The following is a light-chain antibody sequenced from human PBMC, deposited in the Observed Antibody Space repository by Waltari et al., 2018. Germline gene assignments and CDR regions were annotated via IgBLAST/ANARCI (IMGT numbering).Light chain of an antibody. CDR2: WAS. Sequence: DIVMTQSPESLAVSLGERATINCKSSQSVLYSSNNKNYLAWYQQKPGQPPKLLIYWASTRESGVPDRFSGSGSGTYFTLIISSLQAEDVAVYYCQQYYRTPLTFGGGTKVEIK. V-gene: IGKV4-1*01. CDR3: QQYYRTPLT. J-gene: IGKJ4*01. CDR1: QSVLYSSNNKNY.